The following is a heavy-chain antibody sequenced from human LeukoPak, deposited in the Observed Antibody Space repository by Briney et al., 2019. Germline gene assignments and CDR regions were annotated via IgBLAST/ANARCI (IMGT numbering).Heavy chain of an antibody. J-gene: IGHJ4*02. CDR1: GFTFSGSA. CDR3: TRHGWAYDSSGYYDY. V-gene: IGHV3-73*01. Sequence: PGGSLRLSCAASGFTFSGSAMHWVRQASGKGLEWVGRIRSKANSYATEYAASVKGRFIISRDDSKNTAYLQMNSLKTEDTAVYYCTRHGWAYDSSGYYDYWGQGTLVTVSS. CDR2: IRSKANSYAT. D-gene: IGHD3-22*01.